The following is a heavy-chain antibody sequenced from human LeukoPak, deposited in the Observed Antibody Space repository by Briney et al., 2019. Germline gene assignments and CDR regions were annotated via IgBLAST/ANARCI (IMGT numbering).Heavy chain of an antibody. Sequence: PGGSLRLSCAASGITFSSYELNWVRQAPWKGLEWVSYITTSGSTIYYADSVKGRFTISRENAKNSLYLQMNSLRAEDTAVYYCVRDYRGFDYWGQGTLVTVSS. D-gene: IGHD1-26*01. V-gene: IGHV3-48*03. CDR3: VRDYRGFDY. CDR2: ITTSGSTI. J-gene: IGHJ4*02. CDR1: GITFSSYE.